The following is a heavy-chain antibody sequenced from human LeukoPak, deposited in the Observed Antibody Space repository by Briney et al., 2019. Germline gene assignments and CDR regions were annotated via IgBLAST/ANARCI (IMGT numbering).Heavy chain of an antibody. D-gene: IGHD1-26*01. CDR1: GYTFTSYD. V-gene: IGHV1-24*01. Sequence: ASVKVSCKASGYTFTSYDINWVRQATGQGLEWMGGFDPEDGETIYAQKFQGRVTMTEDTSTDTAYMELSSLRSEDTAVYYCATAYSGSSFDYWGQGTLVTVSS. J-gene: IGHJ4*02. CDR2: FDPEDGET. CDR3: ATAYSGSSFDY.